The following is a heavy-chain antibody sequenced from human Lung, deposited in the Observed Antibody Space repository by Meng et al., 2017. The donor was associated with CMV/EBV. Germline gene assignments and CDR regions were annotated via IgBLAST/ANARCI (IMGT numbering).Heavy chain of an antibody. V-gene: IGHV2-26*01. CDR1: GFSLSNARMG. D-gene: IGHD3-16*01. J-gene: IGHJ5*02. CDR3: ARIWGAAPYNWFDP. CDR2: IFSNDDK. Sequence: SXPXLVXPTETLTLTCTVSGFSLSNARMGVSWIRQPPGKALEWLAHIFSNDDKSYSTSLKSRLTISKDTSKSQVVLTMTNMDPVDTATYYCARIWGAAPYNWFDPWGQGTLVXVSS.